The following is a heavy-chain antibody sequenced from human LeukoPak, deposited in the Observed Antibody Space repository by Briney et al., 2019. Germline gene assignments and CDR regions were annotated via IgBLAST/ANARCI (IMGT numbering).Heavy chain of an antibody. CDR3: AKVNWIYPGY. Sequence: GGSLRLSCAASGFSLSNYDMYWVRESPERGVEWVSGFGVRGTHTHYPESVKGRFTVSTDSSKNTLSLQMSSLRAEDSAIYYCAKVNWIYPGYWGKGTLVTVSS. CDR2: FGVRGTHT. CDR1: GFSLSNYD. D-gene: IGHD1-7*01. J-gene: IGHJ4*02. V-gene: IGHV3-23*01.